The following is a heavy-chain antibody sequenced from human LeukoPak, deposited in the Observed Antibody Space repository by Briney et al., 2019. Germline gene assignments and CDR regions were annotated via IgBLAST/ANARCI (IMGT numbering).Heavy chain of an antibody. CDR1: GFTFSSYW. Sequence: PGGSLRLSCAASGFTFSSYWMSWVRQAPGKGLEWVANIKRDGSEKYYVDSVKGRFTISRDNAKNSLYLQMNSLRAEDTAVYYCAGVRDCGGDCYNYYFDYWGQGTLVTVSS. CDR3: AGVRDCGGDCYNYYFDY. V-gene: IGHV3-7*01. J-gene: IGHJ4*02. D-gene: IGHD2-21*02. CDR2: IKRDGSEK.